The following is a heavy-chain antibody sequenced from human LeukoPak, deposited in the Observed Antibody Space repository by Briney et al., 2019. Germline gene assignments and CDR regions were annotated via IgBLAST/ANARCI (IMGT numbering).Heavy chain of an antibody. V-gene: IGHV3-7*01. D-gene: IGHD2-2*01. Sequence: PGGSLRPSCAASGFTSSSYWMSWVRQAPGEGLGWVANIKQEGGEKYYVDSVKGRFTISRDNAKNSRYLQMNSLRAEDTAVYYCAREPIPAAFDIWGQGKMVTVSS. CDR3: AREPIPAAFDI. J-gene: IGHJ3*02. CDR1: GFTSSSYW. CDR2: IKQEGGEK.